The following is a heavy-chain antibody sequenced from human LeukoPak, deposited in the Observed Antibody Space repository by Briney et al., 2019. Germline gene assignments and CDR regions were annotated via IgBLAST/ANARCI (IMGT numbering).Heavy chain of an antibody. CDR2: IYPGDSDT. CDR1: GYSFTSYW. V-gene: IGHV5-51*01. D-gene: IGHD3-9*01. CDR3: ARLTLPSYDILTGLDY. Sequence: GESLKISCKGSGYSFTSYWIGWVRQMPGKGLEWMGIIYPGDSDTRYSPSFQGQVTISADKSISTAYLQWSSLKASDTAMYYCARLTLPSYDILTGLDYWGQGTLVTVSS. J-gene: IGHJ4*02.